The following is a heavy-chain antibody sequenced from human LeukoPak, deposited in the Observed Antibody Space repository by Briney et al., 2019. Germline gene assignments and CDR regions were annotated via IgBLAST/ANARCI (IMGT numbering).Heavy chain of an antibody. CDR3: ATGRSCTTCYLPDY. Sequence: PGGSLRLSCAASGFTFSNFWMSWVRQAPGKGLEWVANIRQDGNEKYYVDSLKGRFTISRDNAKNSVYLQMNSLRAEDTAVYHCATGRSCTTCYLPDYWGQGTLVTVSS. CDR1: GFTFSNFW. CDR2: IRQDGNEK. D-gene: IGHD2-2*01. J-gene: IGHJ4*02. V-gene: IGHV3-7*01.